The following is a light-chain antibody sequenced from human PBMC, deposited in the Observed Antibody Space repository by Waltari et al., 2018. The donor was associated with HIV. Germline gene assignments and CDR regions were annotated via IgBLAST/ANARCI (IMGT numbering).Light chain of an antibody. CDR1: SSDVGSYKF. CDR3: CSYAGNNTLV. J-gene: IGLJ3*02. V-gene: IGLV2-23*01. Sequence: QSALTQPASVSGSPGQSITISCTGTSSDVGSYKFVSWYQQHPGKAPKFMIYEGTKRPSGVSNRFSGSKSGNTASLTISGLQADDEADYHCCSYAGNNTLVFGGGTKLTVI. CDR2: EGT.